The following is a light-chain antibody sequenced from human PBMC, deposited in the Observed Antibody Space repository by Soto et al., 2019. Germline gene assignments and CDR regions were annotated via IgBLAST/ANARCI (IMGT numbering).Light chain of an antibody. Sequence: QSALTQPRSVSGSPGQSVTISCTGTSSDVGGYNYVSWYQQNPGKAPKLMIYEVTNRPSGVSDRFSGSKSDNTASLTISGLQTEDEADYYCCSYVSSKTYLFGTGTKLTVL. V-gene: IGLV2-11*01. J-gene: IGLJ1*01. CDR1: SSDVGGYNY. CDR2: EVT. CDR3: CSYVSSKTYL.